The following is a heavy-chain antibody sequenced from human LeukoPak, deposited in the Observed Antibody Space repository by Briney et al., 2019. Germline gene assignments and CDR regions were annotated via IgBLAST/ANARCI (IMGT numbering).Heavy chain of an antibody. D-gene: IGHD2-15*01. CDR2: ITGTGGR. Sequence: GGSLRLSCAVSGFTLTNHGVSWVRQAPGKGLEWVSIITGTGGRYYGDSVKGRFILSRDNSKNTVYMQMSSLRAEDTATYYCAKDYCRDGNCPFPFLDSWGPGTLVTVSS. V-gene: IGHV3-23*01. CDR3: AKDYCRDGNCPFPFLDS. CDR1: GFTLTNHG. J-gene: IGHJ4*02.